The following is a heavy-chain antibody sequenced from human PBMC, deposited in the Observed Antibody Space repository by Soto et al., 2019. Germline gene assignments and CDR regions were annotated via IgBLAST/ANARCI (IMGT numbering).Heavy chain of an antibody. CDR3: ARALMYYDFWSGYKYYYGMDV. Sequence: GASVKVSCKAAGYTFTIYGISWVRQAPGQGLEWMGWSSAYNGNTNYAQKLQGRVTMTTDTSTSTAYMELRSLRSDDTAVYYCARALMYYDFWSGYKYYYGMDVWGQGTTVTVSS. CDR1: GYTFTIYG. CDR2: SSAYNGNT. D-gene: IGHD3-3*01. V-gene: IGHV1-18*04. J-gene: IGHJ6*02.